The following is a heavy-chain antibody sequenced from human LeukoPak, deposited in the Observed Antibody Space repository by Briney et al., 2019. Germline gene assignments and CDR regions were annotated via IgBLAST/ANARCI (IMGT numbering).Heavy chain of an antibody. J-gene: IGHJ2*01. D-gene: IGHD3-16*01. CDR2: IYYSGST. CDR3: ASNWGPFWYFDL. CDR1: GGSISSGDYY. Sequence: SQTLSLTCTVSGGSISSGDYYWSWIRQPPGKALEWIGYIYYSGSTYYNPSLKSRVTISVDTSKNQFSLKLSSVTAADTAVYYCASNWGPFWYFDLWGRGTLVTVSS. V-gene: IGHV4-30-4*01.